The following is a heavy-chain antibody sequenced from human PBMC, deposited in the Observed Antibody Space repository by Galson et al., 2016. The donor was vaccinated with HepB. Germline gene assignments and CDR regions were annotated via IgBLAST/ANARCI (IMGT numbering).Heavy chain of an antibody. D-gene: IGHD2-15*01. Sequence: SLRLSCAASGFTFSSYGMHWVRQAPGKGLEWVAVIWYDGSNKYYADSVKGRFTISRDNSKNTLYLQMNSLRAEGTAVYYCATCSGASCYPEGMDVWGQGATVTVSS. CDR2: IWYDGSNK. CDR1: GFTFSSYG. V-gene: IGHV3-33*01. CDR3: ATCSGASCYPEGMDV. J-gene: IGHJ6*02.